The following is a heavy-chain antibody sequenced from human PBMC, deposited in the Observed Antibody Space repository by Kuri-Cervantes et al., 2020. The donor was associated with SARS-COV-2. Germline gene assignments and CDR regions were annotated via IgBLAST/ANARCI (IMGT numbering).Heavy chain of an antibody. CDR1: GYTFTSYD. J-gene: IGHJ3*02. Sequence: ASVTVSCNASGYTFTSYDIDWVRQATRQGLAWMGWMNPNSGNTGYAQKFQGRVTMTRNTSISTAYMELSSLRSEDTAVYYCARDHSYDYIWGSYLNAFDIWGQGTMVTVSS. CDR2: MNPNSGNT. CDR3: ARDHSYDYIWGSYLNAFDI. D-gene: IGHD3-16*02. V-gene: IGHV1-8*01.